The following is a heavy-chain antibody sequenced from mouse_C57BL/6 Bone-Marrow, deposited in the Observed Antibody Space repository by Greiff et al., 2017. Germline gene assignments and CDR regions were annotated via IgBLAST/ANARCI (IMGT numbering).Heavy chain of an antibody. J-gene: IGHJ2*01. Sequence: VQLQQPGAELVRPGTSVKLSCKASGYTFTSYWMHWVKQRPGHGLEWIGVIDPSDSYTNYNQKFKGKATLTVDTSSSTAYMQLSSLTSEDSAVYYCARDSVTTVVATDYWGQGTTLTVSS. D-gene: IGHD1-1*01. CDR1: GYTFTSYW. V-gene: IGHV1-59*01. CDR3: ARDSVTTVVATDY. CDR2: IDPSDSYT.